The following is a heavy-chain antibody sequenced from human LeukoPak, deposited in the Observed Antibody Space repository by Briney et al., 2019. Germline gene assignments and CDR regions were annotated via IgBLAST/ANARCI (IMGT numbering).Heavy chain of an antibody. Sequence: GGSLRLSCAASGFTFSYHSMDWVRQAPGKGLEWVSYMSSSTSTIYYADSVKGRFTISRDNAKNSLYLQMNSLRAEDTAVYYCARVKADYFYYYVDVWGKGTTVTVSS. CDR3: ARVKADYFYYYVDV. V-gene: IGHV3-48*04. J-gene: IGHJ6*03. CDR1: GFTFSYHS. CDR2: MSSSTSTI.